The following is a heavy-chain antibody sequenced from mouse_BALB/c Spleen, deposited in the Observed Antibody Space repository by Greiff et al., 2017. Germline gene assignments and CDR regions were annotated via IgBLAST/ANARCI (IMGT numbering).Heavy chain of an antibody. Sequence: LQQPGSELVRPGASVKLSCKASGYTFTSYWMHWVKQRHGQGLEWIGNIYPGSGSTNYDEKFKSKGTLTVDTSSSTAYMHLSSLTSEDSAVYYCTTSYYFDYWGQGTTLTVSS. CDR1: GYTFTSYW. V-gene: IGHV1S22*01. CDR2: IYPGSGST. J-gene: IGHJ2*01. CDR3: TTSYYFDY.